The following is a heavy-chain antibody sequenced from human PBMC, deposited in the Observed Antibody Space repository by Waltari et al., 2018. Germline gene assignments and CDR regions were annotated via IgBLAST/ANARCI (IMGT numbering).Heavy chain of an antibody. CDR1: GYTFTSYA. Sequence: QVQLVQSGAEVKKPGASVKVSCKASGYTFTSYAMHWVRQAPGQRLEWMGWINAGNGNTKYSQKFQGRVTITRDTSASTAYMELSSLRSEDTAVYYCAVGGRYYYDSSGYYHWGQGTLVTVSS. CDR2: INAGNGNT. V-gene: IGHV1-3*01. CDR3: AVGGRYYYDSSGYYH. J-gene: IGHJ5*02. D-gene: IGHD3-22*01.